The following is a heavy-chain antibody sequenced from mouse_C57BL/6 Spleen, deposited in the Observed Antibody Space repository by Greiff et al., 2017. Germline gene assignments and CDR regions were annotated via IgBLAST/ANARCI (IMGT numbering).Heavy chain of an antibody. J-gene: IGHJ4*01. CDR1: GYTFTSYW. CDR3: ARQRLDQRAMDY. Sequence: QVQLQQPGAELVRPGSSVKLSCKASGYTFTSYWMHWVKQRPIQGLEWIGNIDPSDSETHYNQKFKDKATLTVDKSSSTAYMQLSSLTSEDSAVYYCARQRLDQRAMDYWGQGTSVTVSS. CDR2: IDPSDSET. V-gene: IGHV1-52*01.